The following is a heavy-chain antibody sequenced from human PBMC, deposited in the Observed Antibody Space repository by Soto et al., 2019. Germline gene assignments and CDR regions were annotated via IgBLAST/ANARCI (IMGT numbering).Heavy chain of an antibody. Sequence: EVQLVESGGGLIQPGGSLRLSCAVSGFTVSNNYMSWVRQAPGKGLEGVSVIYSGGYTAYGDSVKGRFTISRDNSKNTQYFPRKSLGPAAPAVFFCATNPGGGGYWGQGTLVTVSS. J-gene: IGHJ4*02. CDR3: ATNPGGGGY. V-gene: IGHV3-53*01. CDR1: GFTVSNNY. D-gene: IGHD3-10*01. CDR2: IYSGGYT.